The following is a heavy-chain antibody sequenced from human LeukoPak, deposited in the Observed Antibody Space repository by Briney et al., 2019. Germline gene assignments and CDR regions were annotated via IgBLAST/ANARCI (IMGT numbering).Heavy chain of an antibody. Sequence: GGSLRLSCAASGFTFSSYAMSWVGHAPGKGLEGVSAISGSGGSTYYADSVKGRFTISRDNSKNTLYLQMNSLRAEDTAVYYRAKRGYCSSTSCYVDYWGQGTLVTVSS. J-gene: IGHJ4*02. CDR3: AKRGYCSSTSCYVDY. D-gene: IGHD2-2*01. V-gene: IGHV3-23*01. CDR2: ISGSGGST. CDR1: GFTFSSYA.